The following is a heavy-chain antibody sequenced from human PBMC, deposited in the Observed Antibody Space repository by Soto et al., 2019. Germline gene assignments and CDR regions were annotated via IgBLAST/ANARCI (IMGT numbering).Heavy chain of an antibody. Sequence: SETLSLTCTVSRGSVTSGRYYWTWIRQHPGKGLEWIGYVSYTGSTYYSPSLRSRITISVDTSKNQFSLKLSSVTAADTAVYYCARGPLDYWGQGTLVTVSS. CDR1: RGSVTSGRYY. J-gene: IGHJ4*02. V-gene: IGHV4-31*03. CDR3: ARGPLDY. CDR2: VSYTGST.